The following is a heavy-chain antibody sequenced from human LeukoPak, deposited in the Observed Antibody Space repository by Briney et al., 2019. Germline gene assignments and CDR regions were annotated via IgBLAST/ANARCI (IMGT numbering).Heavy chain of an antibody. CDR2: INHSGST. V-gene: IGHV4-34*01. CDR1: GGSFSCYY. Sequence: SAPLSLTCAVYGGSFSCYYWSWLRPSPGKGLEWIGEINHSGSTNYNPSLKSRVTISVDTSKNQFSLKLSSVTAADTAVYYCARGGGRIQLWLNRWGQGTLVTVSS. CDR3: ARGGGRIQLWLNR. J-gene: IGHJ5*02. D-gene: IGHD5-18*01.